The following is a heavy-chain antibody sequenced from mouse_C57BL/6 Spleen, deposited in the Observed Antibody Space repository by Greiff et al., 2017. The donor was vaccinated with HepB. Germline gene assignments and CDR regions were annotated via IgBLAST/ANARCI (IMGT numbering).Heavy chain of an antibody. CDR3: ARSGYDGYYVGY. CDR2: IYPRSGNT. D-gene: IGHD2-3*01. CDR1: GYTFTSYG. V-gene: IGHV1-81*01. Sequence: VQGVESGAELARPGASVKLSCKASGYTFTSYGISWVKQRTGQGLEWIGEIYPRSGNTYYNEKFKGKATLTADKSSSTAYMELRSLTSEDSAVYFCARSGYDGYYVGYWGQGTTLTVSS. J-gene: IGHJ2*01.